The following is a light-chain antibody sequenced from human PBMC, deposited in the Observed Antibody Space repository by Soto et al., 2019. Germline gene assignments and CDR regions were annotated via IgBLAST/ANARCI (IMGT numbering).Light chain of an antibody. CDR1: QSISSW. Sequence: DIQMTQSPSTLSASVGDRVTITCRASQSISSWLAWYQQKPGKAPKLLIYDVSSLQSGVPSRFSGSGSGTDFTLTITSLQREDFATYYCQQGYSNPITFGQGTRLEIK. V-gene: IGKV1-5*01. CDR2: DVS. J-gene: IGKJ5*01. CDR3: QQGYSNPIT.